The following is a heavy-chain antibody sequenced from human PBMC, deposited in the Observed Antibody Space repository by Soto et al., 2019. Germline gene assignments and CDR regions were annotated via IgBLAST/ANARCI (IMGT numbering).Heavy chain of an antibody. J-gene: IGHJ4*02. CDR2: ISAYNGNT. V-gene: IGHV1-18*01. D-gene: IGHD2-2*01. CDR1: GYTFTSYG. Sequence: GASVKVSCKASGYTFTSYGISWVRQAPGQGLEWMGWISAYNGNTNYAQKLQGRVTMTTDTSTSTAYMELRSLRSDDTAVYYCARVEDIVVVPAALPTSHWGQGTLVTVSS. CDR3: ARVEDIVVVPAALPTSH.